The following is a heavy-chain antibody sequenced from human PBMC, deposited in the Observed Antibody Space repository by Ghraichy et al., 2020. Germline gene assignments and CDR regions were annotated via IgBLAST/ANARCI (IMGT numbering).Heavy chain of an antibody. D-gene: IGHD3-22*01. CDR1: GFTFSSYS. CDR3: ARVYSSGYYAIDY. Sequence: GGSLRLSCAASGFTFSSYSMNWVRQAPGKGLEWVSSISSSSSYIYYADSVKGRFTISRDNAKNSLYLQMNSLRAEDTAVYYCARVYSSGYYAIDYWGQGTLVTVSS. CDR2: ISSSSSYI. V-gene: IGHV3-21*01. J-gene: IGHJ4*02.